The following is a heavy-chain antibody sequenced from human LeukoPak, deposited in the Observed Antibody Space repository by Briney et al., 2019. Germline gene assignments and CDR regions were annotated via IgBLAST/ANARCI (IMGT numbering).Heavy chain of an antibody. J-gene: IGHJ6*02. CDR1: GGTSSSYA. Sequence: SVKVSCKASGGTSSSYAISWVRQAPGQGLEWMGGIIPIFGTANYAQKFQGRVTITADESTSTAYMELSSLRSEDTAVYYCARDPSPRAVAGFYYYGMDVWGQGTTVTVSS. CDR2: IIPIFGTA. CDR3: ARDPSPRAVAGFYYYGMDV. D-gene: IGHD6-19*01. V-gene: IGHV1-69*13.